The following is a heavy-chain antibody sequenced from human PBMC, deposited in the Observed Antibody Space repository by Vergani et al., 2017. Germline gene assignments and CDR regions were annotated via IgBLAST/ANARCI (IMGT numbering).Heavy chain of an antibody. V-gene: IGHV1-46*01. D-gene: IGHD3-16*01. Sequence: QVQLVQSGAEVKKPGASVKVSCKASGYTFTSYYMHWVRQAPGQGLEWMGIINPSGGSTSYAQKFQGRVTMTRDTSTSTVYMELSSLRSEDTAVYYCAREAITFGFDYYYYYGMDVWGQGTTVTVSS. CDR3: AREAITFGFDYYYYYGMDV. J-gene: IGHJ6*02. CDR2: INPSGGST. CDR1: GYTFTSYY.